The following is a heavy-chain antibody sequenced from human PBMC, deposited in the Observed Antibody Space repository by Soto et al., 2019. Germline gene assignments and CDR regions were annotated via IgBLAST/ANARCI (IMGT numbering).Heavy chain of an antibody. Sequence: PSQTLSLTCAISGDSVSSNSAAWNWIRQSPSRGLEWLGRTYYRSKWYNDYAVSVKSRITINPDTSKNQFSLQLNSVTPEDTAVYYCARDGTESAEYRSSYPPYYYYGMDVWGQGTTVTVSS. CDR2: TYYRSKWYN. J-gene: IGHJ6*02. CDR3: ARDGTESAEYRSSYPPYYYYGMDV. D-gene: IGHD6-6*01. CDR1: GDSVSSNSAA. V-gene: IGHV6-1*01.